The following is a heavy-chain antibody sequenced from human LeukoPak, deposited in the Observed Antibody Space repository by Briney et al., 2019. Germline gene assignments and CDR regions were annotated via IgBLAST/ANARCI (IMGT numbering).Heavy chain of an antibody. V-gene: IGHV4-39*07. CDR3: ATVRCSRASCPYYYYYYYMDV. D-gene: IGHD2-15*01. CDR1: GGSISSSSYY. CDR2: IHYRGST. Sequence: PSETLSLTCTVSGGSISSSSYYWGWIRQPPGKGLEWIGSIHYRGSTYYNPSLQTRVTISIDTSKNRFSLKLRFVTAAAPAVYYCATVRCSRASCPYYYYYYYMDVWGKGTTVTVSS. J-gene: IGHJ6*03.